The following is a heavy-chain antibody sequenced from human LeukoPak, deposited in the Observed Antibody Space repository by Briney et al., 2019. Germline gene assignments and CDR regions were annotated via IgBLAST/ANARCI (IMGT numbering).Heavy chain of an antibody. CDR3: ARDKRHYYDSTGYNYMDV. V-gene: IGHV4-39*07. CDR1: GGSISSYY. CDR2: IYYSGST. D-gene: IGHD3-22*01. J-gene: IGHJ6*03. Sequence: PSETLSLTCTVSGGSISSYYWGWIRQPPGKGLEWIGSIYYSGSTYYNPSLKSRVTISVDTSKNQFSLKLSSVTAADTAVYYCARDKRHYYDSTGYNYMDVWGKGTTVTVSS.